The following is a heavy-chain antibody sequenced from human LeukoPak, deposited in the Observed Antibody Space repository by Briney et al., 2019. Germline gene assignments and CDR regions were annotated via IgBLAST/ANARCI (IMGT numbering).Heavy chain of an antibody. Sequence: GGSLRLSCAASGFTVSSNYMSWVRQAPGKGLEWVSAISGSGGSTYYADSVKGRFTISRDNSKNTLYLQMNSLRAEDTAVYYCARGPSKDPSYYYYGMDVWGQGTTVTVSS. D-gene: IGHD4-11*01. CDR1: GFTVSSNY. CDR2: ISGSGGST. J-gene: IGHJ6*02. V-gene: IGHV3-23*01. CDR3: ARGPSKDPSYYYYGMDV.